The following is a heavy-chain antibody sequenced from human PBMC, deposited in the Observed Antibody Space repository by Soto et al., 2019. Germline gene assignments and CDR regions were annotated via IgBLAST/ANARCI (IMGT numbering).Heavy chain of an antibody. Sequence: LRLSCSASGFTFSSYAMHWVRQAPGKGLEYVSAISSNGGSTYYADSVKGRFTTSRDNSKNTLYLQMSSLRAEDTAVYYCVKDSRYCSGGSCYQLFDYWGQGTLVTVSS. V-gene: IGHV3-64D*06. J-gene: IGHJ4*02. CDR1: GFTFSSYA. CDR3: VKDSRYCSGGSCYQLFDY. CDR2: ISSNGGST. D-gene: IGHD2-15*01.